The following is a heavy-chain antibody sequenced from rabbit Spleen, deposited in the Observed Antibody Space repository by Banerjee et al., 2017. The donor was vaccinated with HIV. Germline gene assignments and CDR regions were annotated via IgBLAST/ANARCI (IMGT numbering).Heavy chain of an antibody. CDR1: GIDFNNDYF. CDR2: IAAGSSGDT. Sequence: QEQLEESGGGLVKPGGTLTLTCKASGIDFNNDYFMCWVRQAPGKGLEWIACIAAGSSGDTYYATWAKGRFTISKTSSTTVTLKMTSLTAADTATYFCARVDGGVTYGFAINYLSLWGQGTLVTVS. V-gene: IGHV1S45*01. D-gene: IGHD6-1*01. J-gene: IGHJ4*01. CDR3: ARVDGGVTYGFAINYLSL.